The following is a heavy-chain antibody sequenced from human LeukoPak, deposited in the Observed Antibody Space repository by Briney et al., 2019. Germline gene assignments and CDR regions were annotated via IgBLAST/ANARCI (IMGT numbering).Heavy chain of an antibody. D-gene: IGHD2-21*02. J-gene: IGHJ4*02. CDR2: IWYDGSNK. V-gene: IGHV3-33*01. CDR1: GFTFSGYG. Sequence: GGSLRLSCAASGFTFSGYGMHWVRQAPGKGLEWVAIIWYDGSNKYFADSVKGRFTISRDNSRNTLYLQMNSLRAEDTAVYYCATETDDYWGQGTLVTVSS. CDR3: ATETDDY.